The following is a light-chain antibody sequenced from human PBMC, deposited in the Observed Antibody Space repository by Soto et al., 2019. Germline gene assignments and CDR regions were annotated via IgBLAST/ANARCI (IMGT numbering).Light chain of an antibody. CDR3: ETEQSTLRTVV. CDR2: ENN. V-gene: IGLV1-51*02. CDR1: SFNIGNNY. Sequence: QSVLTQPPSVSAAPGQRVNISCSGSSFNIGNNYVSWYQQLPGTAPKLLIYENNKRPSGIPDRFSGSKSGTSATLGITGLQTGDEADYYGETEQSTLRTVVFSEGT. J-gene: IGLJ2*01.